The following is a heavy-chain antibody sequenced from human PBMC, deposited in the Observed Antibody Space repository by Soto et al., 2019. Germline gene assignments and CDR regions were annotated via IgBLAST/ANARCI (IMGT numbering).Heavy chain of an antibody. D-gene: IGHD2-2*01. Sequence: ASVKVSCKASGGTFSSYAISWVRQAPGQGLEWMGGIIPIFGTANYAQKFQGRVTITADESTSTAYMELSSLRSEDTAVYYCARESPAATDYYYYYGMDVWGQGTTVTVSS. J-gene: IGHJ6*02. CDR1: GGTFSSYA. V-gene: IGHV1-69*13. CDR2: IIPIFGTA. CDR3: ARESPAATDYYYYYGMDV.